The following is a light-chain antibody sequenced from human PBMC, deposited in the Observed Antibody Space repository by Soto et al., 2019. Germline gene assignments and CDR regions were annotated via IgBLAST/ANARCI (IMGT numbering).Light chain of an antibody. Sequence: DIQMTQSPSTLSASVGDRVTITCRASQSISGSLAWYQQKPGKAPKLLIYEASNLKSGVPSRFSGSGSGTEFTLTISSLQSEDFALYYCQQYNTWPRTFGQGAKVEIK. CDR3: QQYNTWPRT. CDR2: EAS. V-gene: IGKV1-5*03. CDR1: QSISGS. J-gene: IGKJ1*01.